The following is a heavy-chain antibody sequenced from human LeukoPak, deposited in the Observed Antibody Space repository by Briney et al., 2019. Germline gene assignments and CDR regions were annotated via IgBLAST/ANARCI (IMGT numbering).Heavy chain of an antibody. CDR3: ARATRNGYDY. Sequence: GGSLRLSCVASGFTFRIYGMNWVRQAPGKGPEWVSYISHTSDSILYADSVKGRSTMSRDNAKKSLYLQMNSLRAEDSAVYYCARATRNGYDYWGQGTLVTVSS. CDR2: ISHTSDSI. D-gene: IGHD5-24*01. CDR1: GFTFRIYG. J-gene: IGHJ4*02. V-gene: IGHV3-48*01.